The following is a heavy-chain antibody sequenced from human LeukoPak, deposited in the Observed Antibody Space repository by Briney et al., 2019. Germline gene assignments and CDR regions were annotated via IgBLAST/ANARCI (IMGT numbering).Heavy chain of an antibody. J-gene: IGHJ3*02. V-gene: IGHV4-39*07. CDR3: ARAGCSGGSCYESRGAFDI. Sequence: SETLSLTCTVSGGSISSSIYYWGWIRQSPGKGLEWIGDVYYSGTTYYNPSLKSRVTISVDTSKNQFSLKLSSVTAADTAVYYCARAGCSGGSCYESRGAFDIWGQGTMVTVSS. CDR1: GGSISSSIYY. D-gene: IGHD2-15*01. CDR2: VYYSGTT.